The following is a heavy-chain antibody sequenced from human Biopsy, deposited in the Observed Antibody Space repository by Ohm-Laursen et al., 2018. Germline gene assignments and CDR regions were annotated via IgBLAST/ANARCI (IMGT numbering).Heavy chain of an antibody. Sequence: SLRLSCAASGFTVYNNYMTRVRQAPGKGLEWVSLIYSGGDTRYADSVKGRFTISRDSSKNTLYLQMNSLRAEDTAVYYCARAYPPPGRRLVVVAGDFDCWGQGTTVTVSS. V-gene: IGHV3-66*01. D-gene: IGHD2-15*01. J-gene: IGHJ4*03. CDR3: ARAYPPPGRRLVVVAGDFDC. CDR2: IYSGGDT. CDR1: GFTVYNNY.